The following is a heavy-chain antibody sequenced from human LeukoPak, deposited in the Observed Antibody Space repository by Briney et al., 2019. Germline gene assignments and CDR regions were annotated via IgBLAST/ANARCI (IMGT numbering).Heavy chain of an antibody. Sequence: GGSLRLSCAASGVTFSDYYMSWIRQAPGKGQEWVSYISSSGSTIYYAESVKGRFTISRDNAKNSLYLQMNSLRAEDTAVYYCARVGEITGTTWGYYFDYWGQGTLVTVSS. CDR3: ARVGEITGTTWGYYFDY. J-gene: IGHJ4*02. V-gene: IGHV3-11*04. CDR1: GVTFSDYY. CDR2: ISSSGSTI. D-gene: IGHD1-20*01.